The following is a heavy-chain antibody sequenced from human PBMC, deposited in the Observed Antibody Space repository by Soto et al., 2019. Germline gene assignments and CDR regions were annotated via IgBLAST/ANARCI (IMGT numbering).Heavy chain of an antibody. D-gene: IGHD5-18*01. CDR3: ARGRYSYGHFDF. V-gene: IGHV4-61*01. CDR1: GGSVSSGFYY. CDR2: IYCSGTT. J-gene: IGHJ4*02. Sequence: QVQLQESGPGLVKPSETLSLTCTVSGGSVSSGFYYWTWIRQSSGKGPEWIGYIYCSGTTSYNPSLKSRVTMSRDTSKNLFSLELNSVTAADTAVYYCARGRYSYGHFDFWGRGTLVTVSS.